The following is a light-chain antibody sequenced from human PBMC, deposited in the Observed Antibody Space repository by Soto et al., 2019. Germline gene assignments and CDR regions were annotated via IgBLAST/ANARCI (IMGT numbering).Light chain of an antibody. CDR1: QSIKNW. CDR3: QQYNCYSQFT. Sequence: DIRMTQSPSTLSASVGDRVTITCRASQSIKNWLAWYQQKPGEAPKLLNYKASTLESGVPSRFSGSGSGTEFPLTISCQRPDDVATYYWQQYNCYSQFTFGPGTKVDIK. J-gene: IGKJ3*01. V-gene: IGKV1-5*03. CDR2: KAS.